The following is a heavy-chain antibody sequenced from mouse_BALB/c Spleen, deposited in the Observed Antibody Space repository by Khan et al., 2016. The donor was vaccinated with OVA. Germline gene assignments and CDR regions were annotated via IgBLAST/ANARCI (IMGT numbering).Heavy chain of an antibody. D-gene: IGHD1-2*01. J-gene: IGHJ3*01. CDR3: ARRNYFGYTFAY. CDR1: GYTFTDYY. CDR2: ISPGSGDT. V-gene: IGHV1-77*01. Sequence: VQLQESGAELARPGASVKPSCTASGYTFTDYYINWVKQRTGQGLEWIGEISPGSGDTYYNERFMGKATLTADKSSSTAYMQRSSLTSEASAVYFCARRNYFGYTFAYWGQGTLVTVSA.